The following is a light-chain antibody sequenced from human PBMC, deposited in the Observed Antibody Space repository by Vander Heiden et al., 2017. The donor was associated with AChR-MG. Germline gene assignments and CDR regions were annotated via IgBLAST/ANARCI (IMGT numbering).Light chain of an antibody. CDR3: QQYSSFPVT. CDR1: QSVSSW. J-gene: IGKJ5*01. CDR2: KAS. V-gene: IGKV1-5*03. Sequence: DIHMTQSPSTLPASVGDRVTITCRASQSVSSWLTWYQQKPGKAPKILIDKASSLETGVPSRFSGSGSGTEFTLTISSLQPEDFGTYYCQQYSSFPVTFGQGTRLDIK.